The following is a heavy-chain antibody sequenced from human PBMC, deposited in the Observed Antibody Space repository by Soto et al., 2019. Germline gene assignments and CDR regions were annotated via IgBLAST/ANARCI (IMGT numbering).Heavy chain of an antibody. J-gene: IGHJ4*02. CDR3: ARGEYYYDSRGYYFNY. D-gene: IGHD3-22*01. Sequence: RGESLKISCKGSRDGFTSYWIGWLRQMPGKGLEWMGIIYLGDSDTRYSPSFQGQVTISADKSISTTYLHWSSLKASDTAMYYCARGEYYYDSRGYYFNYWGQGTLVTVSS. CDR1: RDGFTSYW. V-gene: IGHV5-51*01. CDR2: IYLGDSDT.